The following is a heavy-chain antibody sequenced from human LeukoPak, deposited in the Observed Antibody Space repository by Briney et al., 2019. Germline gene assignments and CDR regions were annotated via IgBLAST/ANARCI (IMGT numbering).Heavy chain of an antibody. J-gene: IGHJ6*03. V-gene: IGHV3-21*01. CDR3: ATKFYGDYGFSYYYYMDV. CDR2: ISPGGGPT. Sequence: NSGGSLRLSCAGSGFPFSSHGMNWVRQAPGKGLEWVSGISPGGGPTYYADSVKGRFTISRDNAKNSLYLQMNSLRAEDTAVYYCATKFYGDYGFSYYYYMDVWGKGTTVTVSS. D-gene: IGHD4-17*01. CDR1: GFPFSSHG.